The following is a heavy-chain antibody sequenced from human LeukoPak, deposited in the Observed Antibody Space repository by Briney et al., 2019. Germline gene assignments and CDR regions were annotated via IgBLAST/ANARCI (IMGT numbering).Heavy chain of an antibody. D-gene: IGHD6-6*01. CDR3: ARLSIASRVRIFDY. CDR1: GGSISSSSYY. J-gene: IGHJ4*02. CDR2: IYYSGST. V-gene: IGHV4-61*05. Sequence: SETLSLTCTVSGGSISSSSYYWGWIRQPPGKGLECIGHIYYSGSTNYKPSLKSRVTISLDTSKNQFSLKLNSVTAADTAVYYCARLSIASRVRIFDYWGQGTLVTVSS.